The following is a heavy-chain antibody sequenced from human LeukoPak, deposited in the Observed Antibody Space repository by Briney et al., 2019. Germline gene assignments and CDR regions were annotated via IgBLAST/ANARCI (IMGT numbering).Heavy chain of an antibody. D-gene: IGHD2-15*01. CDR2: INHSGST. CDR3: ARGRYCSGGSCYDY. J-gene: IGHJ4*02. CDR1: GGSFSGYY. V-gene: IGHV4-34*01. Sequence: SETLSLTCAVYGGSFSGYYWSWIRQPPEKGLEWIGEINHSGSTNYNPSLKSRVTISVDTSKNQFSLKLSSVTAADTAVYYCARGRYCSGGSCYDYWGQGTLVTVSS.